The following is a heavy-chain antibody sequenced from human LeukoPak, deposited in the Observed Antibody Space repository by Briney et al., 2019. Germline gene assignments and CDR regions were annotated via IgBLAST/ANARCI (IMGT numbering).Heavy chain of an antibody. CDR1: GFTFSGSA. V-gene: IGHV3-73*01. CDR2: IRNKANNYAT. Sequence: GGSLRLSCAASGFTFSGSAMHWVRQASGKGLEWVGRIRNKANNYATAYAASVKGRFTISRDDSKNTAYLQMNSLRPEDTAVYYCARAPNSAWHNFDCWGQGTLVIVSS. CDR3: ARAPNSAWHNFDC. J-gene: IGHJ4*02. D-gene: IGHD6-19*01.